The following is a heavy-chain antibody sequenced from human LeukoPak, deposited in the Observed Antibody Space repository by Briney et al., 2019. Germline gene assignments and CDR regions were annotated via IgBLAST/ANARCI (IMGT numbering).Heavy chain of an antibody. D-gene: IGHD3-10*01. J-gene: IGHJ5*02. CDR3: ARGVRGVIIRRNWFDP. CDR2: ISSSSSTI. CDR1: GFTFSSYS. Sequence: GGSLRLSCAASGFTFSSYSMNWVRQAPGKGLEWVSYISSSSSTIYYADSVKGRFTISRDNAKNSLYLQMNSLRAEDTAVYYCARGVRGVIIRRNWFDPWGQGTLVTVSS. V-gene: IGHV3-48*01.